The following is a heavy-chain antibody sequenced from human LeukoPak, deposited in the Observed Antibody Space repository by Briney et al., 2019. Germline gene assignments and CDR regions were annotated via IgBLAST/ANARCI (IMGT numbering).Heavy chain of an antibody. CDR1: GYTFTNYG. CDR3: TRDINWNYGY. V-gene: IGHV1-2*02. CDR2: INPNSGDT. D-gene: IGHD1-7*01. J-gene: IGHJ4*02. Sequence: GASVKVSCKASGYTFTNYGISWVRQAPGQGLEWMGWINPNSGDTNYAQKFQGRVTMTRDTSISTAYMELSRLTSDDTAVYYCTRDINWNYGYWGQGTLVTVSS.